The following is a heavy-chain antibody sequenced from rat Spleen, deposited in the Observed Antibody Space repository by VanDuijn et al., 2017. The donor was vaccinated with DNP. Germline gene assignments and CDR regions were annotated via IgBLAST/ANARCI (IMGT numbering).Heavy chain of an antibody. J-gene: IGHJ4*01. CDR2: ITYDGSKT. CDR1: GFTFSDYN. CDR3: ITFEGRNA. D-gene: IGHD1-11*01. V-gene: IGHV5S10*01. Sequence: EVQLVESGGGLVQSGRSLKVSCAASGFTFSDYNMAWVRQTPKKGLEWVATITYDGSKTYYRDSVKGRFTISRDNAKSTLYLQKDSLRSEDTATYYCITFEGRNAWGQGTSVTVSS.